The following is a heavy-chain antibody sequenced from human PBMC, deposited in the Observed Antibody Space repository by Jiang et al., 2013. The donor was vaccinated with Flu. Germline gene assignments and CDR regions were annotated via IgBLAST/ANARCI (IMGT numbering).Heavy chain of an antibody. CDR3: ARGFVAVAGWFDP. V-gene: IGHV4-34*01. Sequence: LLKPSETLSLTCAVYGGSFSGYYWSWIRQPPGKGLEWIGEINHSGSTNYNPSLKSRVTISVDTSKNQFSLKLSSVTAADTAVYYCARGFVAVAGWFDPWGQGTLVTVSS. J-gene: IGHJ5*02. CDR1: GGSFSGYY. D-gene: IGHD6-19*01. CDR2: INHSGST.